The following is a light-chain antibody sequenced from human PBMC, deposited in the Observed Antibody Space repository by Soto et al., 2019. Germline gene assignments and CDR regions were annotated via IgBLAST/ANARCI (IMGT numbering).Light chain of an antibody. CDR1: SSNLGSNP. CDR2: GNF. Sequence: QSVLTQSPSTSGTPGQKVTVSCSGSSSNLGSNPVSWYQQLPGTAPKLLIHGNFQRPSGISDRFSGSKSGTSASLAISGLQSEDEAHYYCAAWDDRLKGWVFGGGTKLTVL. V-gene: IGLV1-44*01. J-gene: IGLJ3*02. CDR3: AAWDDRLKGWV.